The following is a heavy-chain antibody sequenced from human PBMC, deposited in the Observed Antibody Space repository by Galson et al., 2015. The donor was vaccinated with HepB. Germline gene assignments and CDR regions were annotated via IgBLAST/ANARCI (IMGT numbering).Heavy chain of an antibody. J-gene: IGHJ6*02. CDR2: ISSTSATI. D-gene: IGHD2-21*02. V-gene: IGHV3-48*02. Sequence: SLRLSCAASGFTFSSYPINWVRQAPGKGLEWVSYISSTSATIYYAVSVRGRFTISRDNAKNSLYLQMNSLRDEDTAVYYCARERAYCGGDCRYDMDVWGQGTTVTVSS. CDR1: GFTFSSYP. CDR3: ARERAYCGGDCRYDMDV.